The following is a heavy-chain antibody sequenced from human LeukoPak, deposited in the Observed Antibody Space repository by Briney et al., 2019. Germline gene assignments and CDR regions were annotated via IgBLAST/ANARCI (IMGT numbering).Heavy chain of an antibody. CDR3: ARGAPYDFWSGYSETYFDY. Sequence: GGSLRLSCAASGFTFNDYWMIWVRQAPGKGLEWVANINQDGSEKYYVDSVKGRFTISRDNAKNSLYLQMNSLRAEDTAVYYCARGAPYDFWSGYSETYFDYWGQGTLVTVSS. D-gene: IGHD3-3*01. J-gene: IGHJ4*02. V-gene: IGHV3-7*01. CDR2: INQDGSEK. CDR1: GFTFNDYW.